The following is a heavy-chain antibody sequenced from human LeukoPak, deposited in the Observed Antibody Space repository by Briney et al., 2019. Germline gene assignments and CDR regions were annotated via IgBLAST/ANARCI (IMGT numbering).Heavy chain of an antibody. CDR2: IYHSGST. CDR1: GGSISSGGYS. CDR3: ARGFHYGDYGVYFDL. D-gene: IGHD4-17*01. J-gene: IGHJ2*01. Sequence: SQTLSLTCADSGGSISSGGYSWSWIRQPPGKGLEWIGYIYHSGSTYYNPSLKSRVTISVDRSKNQFSLKLSSVTAADTAVYYCARGFHYGDYGVYFDLWGRGTLVTVSS. V-gene: IGHV4-30-2*01.